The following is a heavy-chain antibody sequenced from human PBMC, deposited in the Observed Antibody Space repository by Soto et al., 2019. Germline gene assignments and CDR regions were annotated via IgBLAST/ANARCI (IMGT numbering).Heavy chain of an antibody. CDR3: ASVAARFDWFDP. D-gene: IGHD6-6*01. J-gene: IGHJ5*02. CDR2: IYHSGST. V-gene: IGHV4-4*02. CDR1: GGSISSSNW. Sequence: SETLSLTCAVSGGSISSSNWWSWVRQPPGKGLEWIGEIYHSGSTTYNPSLKSRVTISVDKSKNQFSLKLSSVTAADTAVYYWASVAARFDWFDPWGQGTLVTVSP.